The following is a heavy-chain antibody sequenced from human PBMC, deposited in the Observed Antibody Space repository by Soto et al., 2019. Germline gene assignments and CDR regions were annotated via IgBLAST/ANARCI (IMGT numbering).Heavy chain of an antibody. CDR2: ISGSGAST. V-gene: IGHV3-23*01. D-gene: IGHD3-22*01. CDR1: GFTFSNYA. Sequence: GGSLRLSCAVSGFTFSNYAMSWVRQAPGKGLDWVSAISGSGASTYNADSVKGRFTISRDNSKNTLYLQMNSLRAEDTALYYCAKKDGTDGYYDAFDICGQGTMVTVS. J-gene: IGHJ3*02. CDR3: AKKDGTDGYYDAFDI.